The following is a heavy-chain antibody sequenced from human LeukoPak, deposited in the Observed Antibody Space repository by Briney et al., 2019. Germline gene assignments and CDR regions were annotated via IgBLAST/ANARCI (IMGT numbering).Heavy chain of an antibody. CDR2: IKSKTDGGTT. J-gene: IGHJ4*02. CDR1: GFTFSNAW. D-gene: IGHD1-26*01. CDR3: AKDSVKVASGSPDY. Sequence: PGGSLRLSCAASGFTFSNAWMSWVRQAPGKGLEWVGRIKSKTDGGTTDYAAPVKGRFTISRDDSKNTLYLQMNSLRAEDTAVYYCAKDSVKVASGSPDYWGQGTLVTVSS. V-gene: IGHV3-15*01.